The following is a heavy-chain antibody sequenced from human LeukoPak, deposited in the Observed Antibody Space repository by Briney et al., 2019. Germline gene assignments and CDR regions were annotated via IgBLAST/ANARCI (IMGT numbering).Heavy chain of an antibody. CDR3: AKDLDKFAMVRGSPGDY. D-gene: IGHD3-10*01. CDR2: ISGSGGST. Sequence: PGGSLRLSCAASGFTFSSYAMSWVRQAPGKGLEWVSAISGSGGSTYYADSVKGRFTISRDNSKNTLYLQMNSLRAEDTAVYYCAKDLDKFAMVRGSPGDYWGQGTLVTVSS. V-gene: IGHV3-23*01. J-gene: IGHJ4*02. CDR1: GFTFSSYA.